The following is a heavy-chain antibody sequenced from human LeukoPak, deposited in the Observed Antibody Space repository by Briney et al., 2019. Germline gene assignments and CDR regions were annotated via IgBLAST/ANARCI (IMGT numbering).Heavy chain of an antibody. D-gene: IGHD6-19*01. CDR2: ISTTGST. Sequence: PSETLSLTCTVSGGSISSYYWSWIRQPAGKGLAWIGRISTTGSTNYSPSLKSRVTMSVDTTKNQFSLKLASVTAADTAVYYCARGSSGWSPYDYWGQGTLVTVSS. CDR1: GGSISSYY. J-gene: IGHJ4*02. V-gene: IGHV4-4*07. CDR3: ARGSSGWSPYDY.